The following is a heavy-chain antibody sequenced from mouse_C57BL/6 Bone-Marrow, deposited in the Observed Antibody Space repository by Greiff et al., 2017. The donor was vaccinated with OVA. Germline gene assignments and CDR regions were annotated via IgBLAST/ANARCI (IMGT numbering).Heavy chain of an antibody. CDR3: AREEDGSSYYYARDY. J-gene: IGHJ4*01. CDR2: IDPSDSYT. V-gene: IGHV1-50*01. D-gene: IGHD1-1*01. Sequence: VQLQQPGAELVKPGASVKLSCKASGYTFTSYWMQWVKQRPGQGLEWIGEIDPSDSYTNYNQKFKGKATLTVDTSSSTAYMQLSSLTSEDSAVYYCAREEDGSSYYYARDYWGQGTSVTVSS. CDR1: GYTFTSYW.